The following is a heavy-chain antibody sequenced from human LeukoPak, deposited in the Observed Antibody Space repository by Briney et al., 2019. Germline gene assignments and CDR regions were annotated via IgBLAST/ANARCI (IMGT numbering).Heavy chain of an antibody. Sequence: GGSLRLSCAVSGFTFNNFWMNWVRQAPGKGLEWVSAISGSGGSTYYADSVKGRFTISRDNSKNTLYLQMNSLRAEDTAVYYCAKTMQLWPYYFDYWGQGTLVTVSS. D-gene: IGHD5-18*01. CDR1: GFTFNNFW. J-gene: IGHJ4*02. CDR2: ISGSGGST. V-gene: IGHV3-23*01. CDR3: AKTMQLWPYYFDY.